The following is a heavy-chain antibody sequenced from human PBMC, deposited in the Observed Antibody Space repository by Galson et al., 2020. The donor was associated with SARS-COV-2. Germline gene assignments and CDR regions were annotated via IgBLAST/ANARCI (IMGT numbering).Heavy chain of an antibody. CDR2: IYNSGST. J-gene: IGHJ5*02. Sequence: SETLSLTCTVSGGAVSSDPYCWNWIRQAPGKGLEWIGYIYNSGSTNYNPSLKSRVIISIDTSKNQFSLKLTSGTAADTAVYFCARDGATMEPTGWENSFDAWGQGVLVTVSS. CDR1: GGAVSSDPYC. CDR3: ARDGATMEPTGWENSFDA. D-gene: IGHD5-12*01. V-gene: IGHV4-61*01.